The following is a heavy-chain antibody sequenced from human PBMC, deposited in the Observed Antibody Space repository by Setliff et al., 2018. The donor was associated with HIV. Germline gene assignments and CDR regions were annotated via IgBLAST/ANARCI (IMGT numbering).Heavy chain of an antibody. CDR1: GFTFSTYW. Sequence: GGSLRLSCVASGFTFSTYWMSWVRQAPGKGLEFVANINQDGSVANYVDSVKGRFTISRDNARNLVYLQMSSLRAEDTAAYYCARDPGSSSFDYWGQGAPVTVSS. V-gene: IGHV3-7*03. J-gene: IGHJ4*02. CDR3: ARDPGSSSFDY. D-gene: IGHD6-19*01. CDR2: INQDGSVA.